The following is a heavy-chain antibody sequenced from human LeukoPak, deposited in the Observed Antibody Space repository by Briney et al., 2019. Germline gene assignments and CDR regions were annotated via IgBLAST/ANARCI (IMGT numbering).Heavy chain of an antibody. CDR3: ARESSQAAFDY. CDR1: GYIFTSYY. J-gene: IGHJ4*02. V-gene: IGHV1-46*01. Sequence: ASVKVSCKASGYIFTSYYMHWVRQAPGQGLEWMGIINPSGGSTSYAQKFQGRVTMTRDTSTSTVYMELSSLRSEDTAVYYCARESSQAAFDYWGQGTLVTVSS. CDR2: INPSGGST.